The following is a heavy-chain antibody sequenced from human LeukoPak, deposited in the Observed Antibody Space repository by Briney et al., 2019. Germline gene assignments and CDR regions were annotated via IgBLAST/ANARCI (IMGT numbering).Heavy chain of an antibody. V-gene: IGHV3-66*01. D-gene: IGHD3-22*01. CDR1: GFTVGSNT. Sequence: PGGSLRLSCAASGFTVGSNTMSWVRQAPGKGLEWVSIIYSGGSTSYADSVKGRFTISRDNSKNTLYLQMNSLRTEDTAVYYCARGGSYFDISGYYFYWGRGTLVTVSS. CDR3: ARGGSYFDISGYYFY. CDR2: IYSGGST. J-gene: IGHJ4*02.